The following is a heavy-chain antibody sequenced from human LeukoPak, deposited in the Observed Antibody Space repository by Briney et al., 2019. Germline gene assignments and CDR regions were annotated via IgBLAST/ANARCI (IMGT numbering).Heavy chain of an antibody. Sequence: SETLSLTCAVYGGSFSGYYWSWIRQPPGKGLEWIGEINHSGSTNYNPSLKSRVTISVYTSKNQFSLKLSSVTAADTAVYYCARGGWIRAFDIWGQGTMVTVSS. CDR3: ARGGWIRAFDI. CDR2: INHSGST. D-gene: IGHD5-18*01. CDR1: GGSFSGYY. V-gene: IGHV4-34*01. J-gene: IGHJ3*02.